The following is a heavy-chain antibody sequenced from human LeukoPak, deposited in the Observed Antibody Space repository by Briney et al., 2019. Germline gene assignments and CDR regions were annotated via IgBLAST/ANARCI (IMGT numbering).Heavy chain of an antibody. CDR2: LSGSGANT. CDR3: AKGVGCSGGTCYSGHGMDV. V-gene: IGHV3-23*01. D-gene: IGHD2-15*01. CDR1: GFTFSSYA. Sequence: GASLRVSCAASGFTFSSYAMSWVRQAPGKGLEWVSALSGSGANTYYADSVKGRFTISRDNSKNTLYLQVNSLRAEDTAVYYCAKGVGCSGGTCYSGHGMDVWGQGTTVTVSS. J-gene: IGHJ6*02.